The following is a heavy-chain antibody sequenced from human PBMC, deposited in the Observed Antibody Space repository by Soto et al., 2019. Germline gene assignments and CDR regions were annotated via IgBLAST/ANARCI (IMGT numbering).Heavy chain of an antibody. V-gene: IGHV3-30*18. Sequence: QVRLVESGGGVVQPGTSLRLSCAASGFTFSSYAIHWVRQAPGKGLEWVAFMSSDGSNTFYADSVRGRFTVSRDNSKSTLYMQVHCLMPAGPAVYDCAKSHSTALVPYYWASWGKGTLVPFSS. CDR2: MSSDGSNT. D-gene: IGHD5-18*01. CDR3: AKSHSTALVPYYWAS. CDR1: GFTFSSYA. J-gene: IGHJ4*02.